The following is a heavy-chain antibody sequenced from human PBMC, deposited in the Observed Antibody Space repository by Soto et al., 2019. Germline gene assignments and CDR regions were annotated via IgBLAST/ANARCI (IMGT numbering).Heavy chain of an antibody. CDR2: IYRSGST. V-gene: IGHV4-61*01. CDR3: ARWKYSYADLPGDWFDS. D-gene: IGHD3-16*01. CDR1: GASLTSGSYY. J-gene: IGHJ5*01. Sequence: QVQLQESGPGLVRPSETLSLTCTVSGASLTSGSYYWSWVRQPPGKGLEWIAYIYRSGSTNYNPSLKSRVTISVDTSKNQFSLRLTSVTPADTAMYYCARWKYSYADLPGDWFDSWGQGTLVTVSS.